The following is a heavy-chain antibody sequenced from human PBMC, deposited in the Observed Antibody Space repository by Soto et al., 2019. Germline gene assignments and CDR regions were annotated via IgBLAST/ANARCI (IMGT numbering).Heavy chain of an antibody. J-gene: IGHJ6*03. CDR3: ARETTVTTRMIYYYYMDV. D-gene: IGHD4-17*01. CDR1: GFTFSSYS. Sequence: GGSLRLSCAASGFTFSSYSMNWVRQAPGKGLEWVSYISSSSSTIYYADSVKGRFTISRDNAKNSLYLQMNSLRAEDTAVYYCARETTVTTRMIYYYYMDVWGKGTTVTVSS. CDR2: ISSSSSTI. V-gene: IGHV3-48*01.